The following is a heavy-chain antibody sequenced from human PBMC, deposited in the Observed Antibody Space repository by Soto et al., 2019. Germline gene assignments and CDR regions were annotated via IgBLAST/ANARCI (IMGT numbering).Heavy chain of an antibody. D-gene: IGHD2-21*01. J-gene: IGHJ4*02. V-gene: IGHV3-7*01. CDR1: GFMFSAYW. CDR2: ISGGASDK. CDR3: VREDWHRFDS. Sequence: EVQLVESGGRLVQPGGSLRLSCAASGFMFSAYWMSWVRQDPGKGLEWVATISGGASDKFYVDSVKGRFTISRDDSKNTLYLQMNSLRDEDTAVYYCVREDWHRFDSWGQGTRSQSPQ.